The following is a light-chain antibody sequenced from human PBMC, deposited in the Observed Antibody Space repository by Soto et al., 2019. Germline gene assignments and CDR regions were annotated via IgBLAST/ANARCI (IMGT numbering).Light chain of an antibody. CDR1: NIGSKN. CDR2: GNT. CDR3: QVWDSSTV. Sequence: SYELTQPLSVSVALGQTARITCGGNNIGSKNVHWYQQKPGQAPVLVIYGNTNRPSGIPERFSGSNSGNTATLTISRVQAGDESDYYCQVWDSSTVFGGGTKLTVL. V-gene: IGLV3-9*01. J-gene: IGLJ2*01.